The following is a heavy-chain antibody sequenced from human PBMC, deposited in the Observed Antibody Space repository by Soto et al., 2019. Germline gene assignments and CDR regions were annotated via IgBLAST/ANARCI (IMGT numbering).Heavy chain of an antibody. J-gene: IGHJ4*02. Sequence: PGGSLRLSCAASGFIFNNFGMHWVRQAPGKGLEWVSVIWGSGGSTYYADSVKGRFTISRDNSKNTLYLQMNSLRAEDTAVYYCAKDTISSSSEFDYWGQGTLVTVSS. D-gene: IGHD6-13*01. CDR2: IWGSGGST. V-gene: IGHV3-23*01. CDR3: AKDTISSSSEFDY. CDR1: GFIFNNFG.